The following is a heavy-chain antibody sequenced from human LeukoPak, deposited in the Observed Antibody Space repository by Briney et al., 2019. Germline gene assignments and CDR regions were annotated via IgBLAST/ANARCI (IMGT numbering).Heavy chain of an antibody. J-gene: IGHJ4*02. CDR1: GGSISNDNYY. D-gene: IGHD5-12*01. Sequence: SQTLSLTCTVSGGSISNDNYYWSWLRQPPGKGLEWIGYIYYSGDTFYDPSLKSRVTISVDRSKNQFSLKLSSVTAADTAVYYCARIEYSGYSYWGQGTLVTVSS. V-gene: IGHV4-30-4*08. CDR2: IYYSGDT. CDR3: ARIEYSGYSY.